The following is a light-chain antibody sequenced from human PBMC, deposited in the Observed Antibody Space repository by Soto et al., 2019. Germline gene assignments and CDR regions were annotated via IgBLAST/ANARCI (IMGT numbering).Light chain of an antibody. CDR3: QGYNKASFT. CDR1: QGIANY. J-gene: IGKJ3*01. Sequence: DIQLTQSPSSLSASVGDRVTITCRASQGIANYLAWYQQKPGKPPKLLIYAATILQSGVPSRFSGSSFDTASSLSIRGVQPEDVASYYCQGYNKASFTFGPGNKVYFK. CDR2: AAT. V-gene: IGKV1-27*01.